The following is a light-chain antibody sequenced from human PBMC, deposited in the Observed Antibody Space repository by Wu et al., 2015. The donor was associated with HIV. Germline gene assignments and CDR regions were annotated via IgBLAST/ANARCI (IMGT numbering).Light chain of an antibody. CDR2: GAS. CDR1: QSVSSNY. Sequence: EIVLTQSPGTLSLSPGQRAILSCRASQSVSSNYLAWYQQKPGQAPRLLIFGASARATGIPDRFSGSGSGTDFTLTISSLQSEDFAVYYCQQYDSRPYTFGPGTKLHIK. J-gene: IGKJ2*01. V-gene: IGKV3-20*01. CDR3: QQYDSRPYT.